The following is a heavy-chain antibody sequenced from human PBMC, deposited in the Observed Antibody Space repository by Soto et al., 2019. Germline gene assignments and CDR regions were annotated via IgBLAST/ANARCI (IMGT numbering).Heavy chain of an antibody. D-gene: IGHD6-13*01. CDR1: EFTFRSYA. J-gene: IGHJ4*02. CDR2: LSDSGGSI. CDR3: AKVSSSWYAGFFDL. V-gene: IGHV3-23*01. Sequence: GGSLRLSCAASEFTFRSYAMHWVRQAPGKGLEWVSGLSDSGGSIYYADSVKGRFTISRDNSMNTLYLQMKTLRAEDTAVYYCAKVSSSWYAGFFDLWGQGTLVTAPQ.